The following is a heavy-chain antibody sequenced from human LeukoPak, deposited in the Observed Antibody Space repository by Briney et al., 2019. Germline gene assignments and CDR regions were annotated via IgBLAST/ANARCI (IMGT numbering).Heavy chain of an antibody. Sequence: ASVKVSCKASGYTFTGYYMHWVRQAPGQGLEWMGWINPNSGGTNYAQKFQGRVTMTRDTSISTAYMELSRLRSDDTAVYYCARDFPYCGGDCYSDYYYYMDVWGKGTTVTVSS. CDR2: INPNSGGT. CDR1: GYTFTGYY. D-gene: IGHD2-21*02. J-gene: IGHJ6*03. V-gene: IGHV1-2*02. CDR3: ARDFPYCGGDCYSDYYYYMDV.